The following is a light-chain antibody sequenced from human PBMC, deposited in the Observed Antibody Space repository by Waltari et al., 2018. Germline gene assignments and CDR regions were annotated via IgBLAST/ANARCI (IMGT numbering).Light chain of an antibody. Sequence: QLVLTQSPSASASLGASVKLTCTLSSGHSRTIIAWLQPQPGKGPRYLMQVNSDGRHRKGDGKGRRYGMKGNSDGSRRKGDKMPDRFSGASPGAGRYLPSASRQWEDEADYYGETGGHGTWVVGGGTKLTVL. CDR1: SGHSRTI. V-gene: IGLV4-69*01. J-gene: IGLJ3*02. CDR2: VNSDGRH. CDR3: ETGGHGTWV.